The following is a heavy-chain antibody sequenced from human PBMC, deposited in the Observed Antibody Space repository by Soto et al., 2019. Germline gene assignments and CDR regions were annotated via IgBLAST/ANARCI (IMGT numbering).Heavy chain of an antibody. J-gene: IGHJ4*02. CDR3: ARYRSSHTWSKFHY. V-gene: IGHV4-31*11. CDR2: ISYTGTT. CDR1: GASISSDAYY. Sequence: TLSLTCAFSGASISSDAYYWSWIRQHPGKGLEWIGYISYTGTTYYNPSLKSRVTISVDTSKNQFSLKLTSVTAADTALYYCARYRSSHTWSKFHYWGQGPLVTL. D-gene: IGHD3-16*02.